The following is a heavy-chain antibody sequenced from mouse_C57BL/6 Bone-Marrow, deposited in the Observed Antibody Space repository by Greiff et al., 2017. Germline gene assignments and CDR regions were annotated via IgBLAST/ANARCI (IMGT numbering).Heavy chain of an antibody. CDR2: IYIGNGYT. J-gene: IGHJ4*01. CDR3: ARDYGSSPLYAMDY. V-gene: IGHV1-58*01. Sequence: VQLKESGAELVRPGSSVKMSCKTSGYTFTSYGINWVKPRPGQGLEWIGYIYIGNGYTEYNEKFKGKATLTSDTSSSTAYMQLSSLTSEDSAIYFCARDYGSSPLYAMDYWGQGTSVTVSS. D-gene: IGHD1-1*01. CDR1: GYTFTSYG.